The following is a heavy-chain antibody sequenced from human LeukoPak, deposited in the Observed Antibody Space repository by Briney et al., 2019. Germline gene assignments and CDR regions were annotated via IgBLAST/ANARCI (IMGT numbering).Heavy chain of an antibody. D-gene: IGHD2-21*01. CDR1: GGSFSVYY. Sequence: NPSETLSLTYAFYGGSFSVYYWSWIRHPPGKGLECIVEINHSGSTNYNPSLKSRVTISVDKSKKQFSLRLSSVTAADTAVYYCARPAAYCGGDCYPSGYMDVWGKGTTVTVSS. CDR3: ARPAAYCGGDCYPSGYMDV. CDR2: INHSGST. J-gene: IGHJ6*03. V-gene: IGHV4-34*01.